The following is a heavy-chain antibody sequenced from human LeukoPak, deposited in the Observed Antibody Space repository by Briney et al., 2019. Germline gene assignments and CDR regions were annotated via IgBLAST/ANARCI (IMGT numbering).Heavy chain of an antibody. V-gene: IGHV3-15*01. CDR3: TTSIVGARRPDDAFDI. D-gene: IGHD1-26*01. Sequence: GGSLRLSCAASGFTFSNAWMSWVRQAPGKGLEWVGRIKSKTDGGTTDYAAPVKGRFTISRDDSKNTLYLQMNSLKTEDTAVYYCTTSIVGARRPDDAFDIWGQGTMVTVSS. CDR2: IKSKTDGGTT. CDR1: GFTFSNAW. J-gene: IGHJ3*02.